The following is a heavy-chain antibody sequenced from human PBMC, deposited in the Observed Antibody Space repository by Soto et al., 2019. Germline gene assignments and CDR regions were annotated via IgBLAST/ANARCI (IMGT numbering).Heavy chain of an antibody. J-gene: IGHJ3*02. CDR3: ARSRYYYDSSGYSGAFDI. CDR2: ISYDGSNK. V-gene: IGHV3-30-3*01. D-gene: IGHD3-22*01. Sequence: QVQLVESGGGVVQPVRSLRLSCAASGFTFSSYAMHWVRQAPGKGLEWVAVISYDGSNKYYADSVKGRFTISRDNSKNTLYLQMNSLRAEDTAVYYCARSRYYYDSSGYSGAFDIWGQGTMVTVSS. CDR1: GFTFSSYA.